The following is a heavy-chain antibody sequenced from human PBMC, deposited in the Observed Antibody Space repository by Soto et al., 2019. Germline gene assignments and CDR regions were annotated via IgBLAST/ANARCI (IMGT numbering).Heavy chain of an antibody. V-gene: IGHV3-23*01. J-gene: IGHJ3*02. Sequence: GGSLRLSCAASGFTFSSYAMSWVRQAPGKGLEWVSAISGSGGSTYYADSVKGRFTISRDNSKNTLYPQMNSLRAEDTAVYYCAKDGGSHHYGSGMKDAFDIWGQGTMVTVSS. CDR3: AKDGGSHHYGSGMKDAFDI. CDR2: ISGSGGST. CDR1: GFTFSSYA. D-gene: IGHD3-10*01.